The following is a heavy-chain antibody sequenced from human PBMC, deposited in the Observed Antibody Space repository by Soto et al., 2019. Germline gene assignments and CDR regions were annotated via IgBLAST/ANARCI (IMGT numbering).Heavy chain of an antibody. V-gene: IGHV4-59*01. CDR2: IRYSGST. J-gene: IGHJ4*02. CDR3: ARATGDYEATLEY. CDR1: FGSISSFY. D-gene: IGHD4-17*01. Sequence: ASQTLSLTCPFSFGSISSFYLRLILHPPGKGLEWIWYIRYSGSTNYNPSLKSRVTISVDTSKNQLSLKLSSVTAADTAVYYCARATGDYEATLEYWGQGTLVTVSS.